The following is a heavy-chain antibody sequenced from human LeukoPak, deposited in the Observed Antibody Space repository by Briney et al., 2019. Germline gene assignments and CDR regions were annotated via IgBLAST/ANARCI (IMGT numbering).Heavy chain of an antibody. D-gene: IGHD6-6*01. V-gene: IGHV1-8*02. CDR2: INPNSGNT. J-gene: IGHJ6*03. CDR3: AKTIAARPSVDYYYYMDV. Sequence: GASVKVSCKASGYTFTGYYMHWVRQAPGQGLEWMGWINPNSGNTGYAQKFQGRVTMTRNTSISTAYMELRSLRSDDTAVYYCAKTIAARPSVDYYYYMDVWGKGTTVTVSS. CDR1: GYTFTGYY.